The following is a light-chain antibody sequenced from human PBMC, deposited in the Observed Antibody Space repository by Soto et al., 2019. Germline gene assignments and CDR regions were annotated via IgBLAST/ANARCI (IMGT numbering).Light chain of an antibody. CDR2: EGS. Sequence: QSVLTQPASVSGSPGQSITISCTGTSSDVGSYSLVSWYQQHPGKAPKLMIYEGSKRPSGVSSRFSGSKSGNTASLTISGLQAEDEADYHCCSYAGSATLYVFGTGTKVTVL. CDR1: SSDVGSYSL. J-gene: IGLJ1*01. V-gene: IGLV2-23*01. CDR3: CSYAGSATLYV.